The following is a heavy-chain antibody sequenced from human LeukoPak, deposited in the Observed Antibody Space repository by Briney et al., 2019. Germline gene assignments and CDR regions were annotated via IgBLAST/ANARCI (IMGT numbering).Heavy chain of an antibody. D-gene: IGHD3-22*01. CDR1: GFTFSSYA. CDR3: AKNRDSSSYYHDAFDF. V-gene: IGHV3-23*01. J-gene: IGHJ3*01. CDR2: ISVSGDST. Sequence: PGGSLRLSCAASGFTFSSYAMSWVRQAPGQGLEWVSVISVSGDSTYYADSVKGRFIISRDNSKNTLYLQMNSLRAEDTAVYYCAKNRDSSSYYHDAFDFWGQGTMVTVS.